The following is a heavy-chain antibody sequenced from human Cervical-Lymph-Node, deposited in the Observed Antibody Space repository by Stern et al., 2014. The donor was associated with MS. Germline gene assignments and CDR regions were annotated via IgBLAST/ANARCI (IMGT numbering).Heavy chain of an antibody. CDR3: ARAIGFCSGGNCEPYYYYGIDV. J-gene: IGHJ6*02. CDR1: GFRFDDYA. V-gene: IGHV3-9*01. Sequence: VQLVESGGDLVQPGRSLRLSCAASGFRFDDYAMYWVRQAPGKGLEWVSGISWSSGKIGYADSVKVRFTISRDNVKNSLFLQMNSLRSEDTASYYCARAIGFCSGGNCEPYYYYGIDVWGQGTRVTVSS. D-gene: IGHD2-15*01. CDR2: ISWSSGKI.